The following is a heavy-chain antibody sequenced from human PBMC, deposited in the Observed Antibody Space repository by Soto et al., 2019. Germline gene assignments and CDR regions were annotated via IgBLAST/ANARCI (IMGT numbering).Heavy chain of an antibody. D-gene: IGHD2-15*01. CDR1: GFTFSSYC. J-gene: IGHJ4*01. CDR2: VSSRSSRI. V-gene: IGHV3-48*02. CDR3: ESGKDMVFFVF. Sequence: PGASRRLSWAAAGFTFSSYCMNWVRHAPGKGLEWVSYVSSRSSRIYYADSVKCRFTLSRDNAKDSLYLHMNSLRDEDTTVYYCESGKDMVFFVFWGHATLVTGSS.